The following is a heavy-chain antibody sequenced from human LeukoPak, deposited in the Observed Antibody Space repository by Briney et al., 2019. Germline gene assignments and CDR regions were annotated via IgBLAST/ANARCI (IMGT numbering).Heavy chain of an antibody. CDR1: GYTFTSYY. CDR3: ARVRRFSDDHYYYYMDV. CDR2: INPSGGST. Sequence: ASVKVSCKASGYTFTSYYMHWVRQAPGQGLGWMGIINPSGGSTSYAQKFQGRVTMTRDTSTSTVYMEVSSLRSEDTAVYYCARVRRFSDDHYYYYMDVWGKGTTVTISS. V-gene: IGHV1-46*01. D-gene: IGHD3-3*01. J-gene: IGHJ6*03.